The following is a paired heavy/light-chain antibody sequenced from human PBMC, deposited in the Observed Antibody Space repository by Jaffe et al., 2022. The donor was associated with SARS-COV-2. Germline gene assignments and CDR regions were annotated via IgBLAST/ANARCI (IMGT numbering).Light chain of an antibody. Sequence: DIQMTQSPSTLSASVGDRVTITCRASQSVSSWLAWYQQKPGKAPKLLIYKVSSLESGVPSGFSGSGFGTEFTLTISSLQPDDFGTYYCQQYNSFPWTFGQGTKVEIK. V-gene: IGKV1-5*03. CDR2: KVS. CDR3: QQYNSFPWT. J-gene: IGKJ1*01. CDR1: QSVSSW.
Heavy chain of an antibody. CDR3: AKDPHNRYPEGYNWFDP. CDR2: ISGGADIT. D-gene: IGHD1-1*01. CDR1: GFTFSSYA. V-gene: IGHV3-23*04. J-gene: IGHJ5*02. Sequence: EVQLVESGGGLVQPGGSLRLSCAASGFTFSSYAMSWVRQAPGKGLEWVADISGGADITYYADSVKGRFTISRDNSKNTLYLQLNSLRAEDTAIYYCAKDPHNRYPEGYNWFDPWGQGTLVTVSS.